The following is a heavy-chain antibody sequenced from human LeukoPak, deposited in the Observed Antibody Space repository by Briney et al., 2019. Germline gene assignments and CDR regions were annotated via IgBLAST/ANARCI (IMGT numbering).Heavy chain of an antibody. Sequence: GGSLRLSCAASGFTFSSYSMNWVRQAPGKGLEWVSSISSSSSYIYYADSVKGRFTISRDNAKNSLYLQMNSLRAEDTAVYYCARGRLTTAGDFDYWGQGTLVTVSS. V-gene: IGHV3-21*01. CDR1: GFTFSSYS. CDR2: ISSSSSYI. D-gene: IGHD6-13*01. J-gene: IGHJ4*02. CDR3: ARGRLTTAGDFDY.